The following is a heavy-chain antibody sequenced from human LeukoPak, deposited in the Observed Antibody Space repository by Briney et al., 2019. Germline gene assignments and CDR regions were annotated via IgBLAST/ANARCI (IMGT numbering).Heavy chain of an antibody. V-gene: IGHV3-23*01. J-gene: IGHJ4*02. CDR2: IVGRGYSI. Sequence: GGSLRLSCAASGFTFSPYAMSWVRQAPGKGLEWVSSIVGRGYSIYYGDSVKGRFTTSRDYSKNALYLQMNILRAEDTAIYYGVKGGAFGSGSYFDYWGQGTLVIVSS. CDR1: GFTFSPYA. CDR3: VKGGAFGSGSYFDY. D-gene: IGHD3-10*01.